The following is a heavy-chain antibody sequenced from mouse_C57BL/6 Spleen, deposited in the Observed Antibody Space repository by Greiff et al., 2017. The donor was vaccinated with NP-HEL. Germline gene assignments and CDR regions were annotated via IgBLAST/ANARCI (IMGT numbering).Heavy chain of an antibody. V-gene: IGHV1-50*01. D-gene: IGHD2-4*01. CDR3: ARPIYYDYGDYAMDY. Sequence: QVQLQQSGAELVKPGASVKLSCKASGYTFTSYWMQWVKQRPGQGLEWIGEIDPSDSYTNYNQKFKGKATLTVDTSSSTAYMQLSSLTSEDSAVYYCARPIYYDYGDYAMDYWGQGTSVTVSS. J-gene: IGHJ4*01. CDR2: IDPSDSYT. CDR1: GYTFTSYW.